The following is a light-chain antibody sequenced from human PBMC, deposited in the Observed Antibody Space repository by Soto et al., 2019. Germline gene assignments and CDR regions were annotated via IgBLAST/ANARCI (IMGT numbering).Light chain of an antibody. CDR1: QGVGFY. Sequence: EIVLTQSPATLSLSPGERATLSCRASQGVGFYFAWYQQKPGQPPRLLIYDTSNRATGIPPRFSGSGPGTDFTLTISSLEHEDFAVYYCQQRSSWHSITFGQGTRLEIK. CDR3: QQRSSWHSIT. V-gene: IGKV3D-11*01. CDR2: DTS. J-gene: IGKJ5*01.